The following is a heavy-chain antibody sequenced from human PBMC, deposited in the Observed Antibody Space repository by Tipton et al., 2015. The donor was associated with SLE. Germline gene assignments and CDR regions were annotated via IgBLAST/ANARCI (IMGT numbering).Heavy chain of an antibody. V-gene: IGHV3-49*04. J-gene: IGHJ3*02. CDR2: IRSKGFGGTT. CDR1: GFPFGDYA. Sequence: SLRLSCKTSGFTSGFPFGDYAMGWVRQAPGKGREWVGFIRSKGFGGTTEYAASVKGRFTISRDDSKSFAYLQMDSLNTEDTAVYYCVRGGYCSRTSCFARGAFDIWGQGTMVTVSS. CDR3: VRGGYCSRTSCFARGAFDI. D-gene: IGHD2-2*01.